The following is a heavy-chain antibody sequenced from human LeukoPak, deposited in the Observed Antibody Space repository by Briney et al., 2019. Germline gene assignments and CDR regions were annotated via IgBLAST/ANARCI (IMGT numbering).Heavy chain of an antibody. CDR1: GYTFTSYG. CDR2: ISAYNGNT. Sequence: GASVKVSCKASGYTFTSYGISWVRQAPGQGLDWMGWISAYNGNTNYAQKLQGRVTMTTDTSTSTAYMELRSLRSDDTAVYYCARDWCSGSYWCYFDYWGQGTLVTVSS. CDR3: ARDWCSGSYWCYFDY. V-gene: IGHV1-18*01. D-gene: IGHD1-26*01. J-gene: IGHJ4*02.